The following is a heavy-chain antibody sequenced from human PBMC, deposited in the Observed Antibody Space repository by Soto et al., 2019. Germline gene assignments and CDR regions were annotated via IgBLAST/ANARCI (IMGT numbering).Heavy chain of an antibody. CDR1: GYSFTTFW. J-gene: IGHJ6*02. Sequence: PGESLKISCKGSGYSFTTFWIAWVRQMPGKGLEWVGSIDPGIINPGDSDIKYSPSFEGRVTISADRSISTAYLQWNSLKASDTAIYYCARHEQFYYQYYGMDVWGQGTTVTVSS. V-gene: IGHV5-51*01. CDR3: ARHEQFYYQYYGMDV. CDR2: INPGDSDI.